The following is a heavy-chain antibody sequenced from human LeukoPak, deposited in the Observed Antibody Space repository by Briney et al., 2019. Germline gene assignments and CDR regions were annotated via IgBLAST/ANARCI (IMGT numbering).Heavy chain of an antibody. V-gene: IGHV1-24*01. D-gene: IGHD3-10*02. CDR2: FDPEDGET. J-gene: IGHJ4*02. CDR3: ATDRYDVATK. CDR1: GYTLSELS. Sequence: ASVKVTCKVSGYTLSELSMHWVRQAPGKGLEWMGGFDPEDGETIYAPKFQGRVTMTDDISTHTAFMELASLTSEDTAVYYCATDRYDVATKWGQGSLVIVS.